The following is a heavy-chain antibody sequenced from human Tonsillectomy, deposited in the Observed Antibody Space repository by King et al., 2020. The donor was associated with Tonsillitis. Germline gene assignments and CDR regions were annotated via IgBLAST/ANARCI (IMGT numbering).Heavy chain of an antibody. CDR1: GFIFSDYY. Sequence: VQLVESGGGLVKPGGSLRLSCAASGFIFSDYYMSWIRQAPGKGLEWVSYISSRSTYTNYTDFVKGRFTISRENAKNSLYLQMNSLRDEDSAVYYCARVEHSRSSDYWGQGTLVTVSS. D-gene: IGHD6-6*01. J-gene: IGHJ4*02. CDR3: ARVEHSRSSDY. V-gene: IGHV3-11*05. CDR2: ISSRSTYT.